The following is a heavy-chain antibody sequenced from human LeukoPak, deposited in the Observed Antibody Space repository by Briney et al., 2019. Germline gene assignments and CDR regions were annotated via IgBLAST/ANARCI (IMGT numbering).Heavy chain of an antibody. CDR2: IYYSGST. D-gene: IGHD2-2*01. CDR3: VRGASSVVVPAAITWFDP. CDR1: GGSISSGGYY. Sequence: SQTLSLTCTVSGGSISSGGYYWSWIRQHPGKGLEWIGYIYYSGSTYYNPSLKSRVTISVDTSKNQFSLKLSSVTAADTAVYYCVRGASSVVVPAAITWFDPWGQGTLVTVSS. J-gene: IGHJ5*02. V-gene: IGHV4-31*03.